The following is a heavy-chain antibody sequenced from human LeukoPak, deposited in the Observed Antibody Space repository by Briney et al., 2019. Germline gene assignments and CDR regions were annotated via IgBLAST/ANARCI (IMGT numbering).Heavy chain of an antibody. CDR1: GYTFTSYA. D-gene: IGHD3-22*01. J-gene: IGHJ4*02. V-gene: IGHV7-4-1*02. CDR3: ARVKYYYDSSGYYYFDY. CDR2: INTNTGNP. Sequence: GASVKVSCKASGYTFTSYAVNWVRQAPGQGLEWMGWINTNTGNPTYAQGFTGRFVFSLDTSVSTAYLQISSLKAEDTAVYYCARVKYYYDSSGYYYFDYWGQGTLVTVSS.